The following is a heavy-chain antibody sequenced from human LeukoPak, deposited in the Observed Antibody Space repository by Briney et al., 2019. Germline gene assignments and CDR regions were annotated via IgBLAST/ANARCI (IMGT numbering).Heavy chain of an antibody. CDR2: INSDGSSR. CDR1: GFRFSGYW. CDR3: ANVWGVVVAARF. D-gene: IGHD2-15*01. V-gene: IGHV3-74*01. J-gene: IGHJ6*04. Sequence: GGSLRLSCAASGFRFSGYWMHWVRQDPGKGLVWVSRINSDGSSRSYADSVKGRFTISRDNSKNTLYLQMNSLSPEDTAVYYCANVWGVVVAARFWGKGTTVSISS.